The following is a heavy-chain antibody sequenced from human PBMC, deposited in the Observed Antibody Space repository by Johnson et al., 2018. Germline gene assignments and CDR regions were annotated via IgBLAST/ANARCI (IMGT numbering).Heavy chain of an antibody. CDR3: SSTVVTPGNDY. D-gene: IGHD4-23*01. V-gene: IGHV3-73*01. CDR2: IRSKPNNYAT. J-gene: IGHJ4*02. CDR1: GFTFSGST. Sequence: VQLVESGGGLVQPGGSLKLSCAASGFTFSGSTMHWVRQASGKGLEWLGRIRSKPNNYATAYAASVKGRLPISRDDSKNTAYLQMNSLKTEDTAVYYCSSTVVTPGNDYWGQGTLVTVSS.